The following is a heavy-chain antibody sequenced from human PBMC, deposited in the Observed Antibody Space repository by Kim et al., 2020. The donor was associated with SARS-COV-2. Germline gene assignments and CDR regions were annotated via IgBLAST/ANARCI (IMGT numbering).Heavy chain of an antibody. Sequence: GGSLRLSCAASGFTFGDYAMHWVRQAPGKGLEWVSGXSWNSGSIGYADSVKGRLTISRDXAKNSXXLQLXSLRAEDTALYYCAXDRREXLSYXYYYYYMDVWGKGTTVTVSS. CDR2: XSWNSGSI. V-gene: IGHV3-9*01. J-gene: IGHJ6*03. D-gene: IGHD3-3*01. CDR3: AXDRREXLSYXYYYYYMDV. CDR1: GFTFGDYA.